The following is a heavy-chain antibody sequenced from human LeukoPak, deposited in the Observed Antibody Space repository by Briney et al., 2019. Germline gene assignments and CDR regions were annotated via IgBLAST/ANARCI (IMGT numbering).Heavy chain of an antibody. Sequence: GASVKVSCKASGYTFTSYGISWVRQAPGQGLEWMGWISAYNGNTNYAQKLQGRVTMTTDTSTSTAYMELRSLRSDDTALYYCARAGWWELPRYAFDIWGQGTMVTVSS. V-gene: IGHV1-18*01. CDR2: ISAYNGNT. J-gene: IGHJ3*02. CDR1: GYTFTSYG. CDR3: ARAGWWELPRYAFDI. D-gene: IGHD1-26*01.